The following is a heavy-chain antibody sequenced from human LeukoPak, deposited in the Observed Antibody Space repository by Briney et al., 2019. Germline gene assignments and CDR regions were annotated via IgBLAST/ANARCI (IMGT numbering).Heavy chain of an antibody. CDR1: GFIFSTYG. CDR3: AKDVGADYYDSSGYYLGEF. J-gene: IGHJ4*02. CDR2: TRYDGSQN. D-gene: IGHD3-22*01. V-gene: IGHV3-30*02. Sequence: GGSLRLSCAASGFIFSTYGMHWVRQAPGKGLEWVTFTRYDGSQNHYADSVKGRFIISRDNSKNTLYLQMNSLRAEDTAVYYCAKDVGADYYDSSGYYLGEFWGQGTLVTVSS.